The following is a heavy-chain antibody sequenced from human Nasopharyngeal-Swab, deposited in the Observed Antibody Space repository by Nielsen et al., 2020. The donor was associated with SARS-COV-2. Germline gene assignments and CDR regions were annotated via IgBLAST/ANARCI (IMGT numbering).Heavy chain of an antibody. CDR2: ISYDGSNK. CDR3: ARGRTTVVTGDAFDI. D-gene: IGHD4-23*01. Sequence: WIRQPPGKGLEWVAVISYDGSNKYYADSVKGRFTISRDNSKNTLYLQMSSLRAEDTAVYCCARGRTTVVTGDAFDIWGQGTMVTVSS. V-gene: IGHV3-30-3*01. J-gene: IGHJ3*02.